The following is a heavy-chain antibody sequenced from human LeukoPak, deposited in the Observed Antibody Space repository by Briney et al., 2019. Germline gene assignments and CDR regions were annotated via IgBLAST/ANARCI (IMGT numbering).Heavy chain of an antibody. CDR3: ARLGFRTGDNSLADY. CDR1: GGSISGYY. Sequence: PSETLSLTCTVSGGSISGYYWSWLRQPPGKGLECIGYIFYSGSTNYNPSFKSRVSISLDTSKSQFSLKLTSVTVADTAMYYCARLGFRTGDNSLADYWGRGTQVTVSS. V-gene: IGHV4-59*08. J-gene: IGHJ4*02. CDR2: IFYSGST. D-gene: IGHD2-8*02.